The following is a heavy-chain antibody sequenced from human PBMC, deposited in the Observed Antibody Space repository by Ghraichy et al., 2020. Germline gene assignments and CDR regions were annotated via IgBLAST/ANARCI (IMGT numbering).Heavy chain of an antibody. CDR3: ARATIGDGLDV. CDR2: INHGGST. Sequence: TLSLTCAVYGGSFSDYYWTWIRQPPGKGLEWIGEINHGGSTHYNPSLKSRVTISLHTSKNQFSLKLSSVTAADTALYYCARATIGDGLDVWGQGTTVTVSS. CDR1: GGSFSDYY. D-gene: IGHD3-16*01. V-gene: IGHV4-34*01. J-gene: IGHJ6*02.